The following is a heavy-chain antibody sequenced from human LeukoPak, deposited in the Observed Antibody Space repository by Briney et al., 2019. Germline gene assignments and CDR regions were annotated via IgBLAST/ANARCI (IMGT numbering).Heavy chain of an antibody. CDR3: SSTYMVRGASHLAPFDY. Sequence: ASVKVSCKASGGTFSSYAISWVRQAPGQGLEWMGGIIPIFGTANYAQKFQGRVTITADESTSTAYMELSSLRSEDTAVYYCSSTYMVRGASHLAPFDYWGQGTLVTVSS. CDR2: IIPIFGTA. CDR1: GGTFSSYA. V-gene: IGHV1-69*13. D-gene: IGHD3-10*01. J-gene: IGHJ4*02.